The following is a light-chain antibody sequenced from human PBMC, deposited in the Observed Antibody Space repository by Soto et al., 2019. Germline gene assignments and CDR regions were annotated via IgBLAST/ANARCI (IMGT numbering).Light chain of an antibody. CDR3: CSYAGSYVV. J-gene: IGLJ2*01. CDR1: SSDVGGYNY. CDR2: DVS. Sequence: QSALTQPRSVSGSPGQSVTISCTGTSSDVGGYNYVSWYQQHPGKAPKLMIYDVSKGPSGVPDRFSGSKSGNTASLTISGLQAEDEADYYCCSYAGSYVVFGGGTQLTVL. V-gene: IGLV2-11*01.